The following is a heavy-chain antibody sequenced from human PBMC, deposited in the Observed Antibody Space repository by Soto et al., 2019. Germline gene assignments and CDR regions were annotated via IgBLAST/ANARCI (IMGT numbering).Heavy chain of an antibody. V-gene: IGHV5-51*01. Sequence: PGESLKISCKGSGYSFTSYWIGWVRQMPGKGLEWMGIIYPGDSDTRYSPSFQGQVTISADKSISTAYLQWSSLKASDTAMYYCARRAQYYYDSSGYLEDAFDIWGQGTMVTVSS. CDR2: IYPGDSDT. CDR3: ARRAQYYYDSSGYLEDAFDI. D-gene: IGHD3-22*01. CDR1: GYSFTSYW. J-gene: IGHJ3*02.